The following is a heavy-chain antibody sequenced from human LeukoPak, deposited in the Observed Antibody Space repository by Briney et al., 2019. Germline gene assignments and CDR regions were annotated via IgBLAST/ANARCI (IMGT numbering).Heavy chain of an antibody. CDR3: AKDGGLWVSAHWGDS. Sequence: GGSLRLSCAASGFTVSSNYMSWVRQAPGKGLKWVSTITTGDGNTYYADSVKGRFTVSRDDSKNTLYLQMNSLRAEDTAVYYCAKDGGLWVSAHWGDSWGRGTLVTVSS. V-gene: IGHV3-23*01. CDR2: ITTGDGNT. D-gene: IGHD7-27*01. J-gene: IGHJ4*02. CDR1: GFTVSSNY.